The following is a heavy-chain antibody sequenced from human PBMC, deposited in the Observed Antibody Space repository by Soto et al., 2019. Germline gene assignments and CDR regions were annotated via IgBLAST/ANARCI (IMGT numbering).Heavy chain of an antibody. J-gene: IGHJ6*02. Sequence: EVKLVESGGGLVRPGVSLRLSCAASGFTFSSHSMNWVRQAPGKGLEWVSSISTFGSYIYYADSVKGRFTISRDNVKNVLVLNMNSPEGEDTAVYYCTIDRKYDTVTGYPSTGMDVWGQGTKFIVSS. CDR3: TIDRKYDTVTGYPSTGMDV. CDR2: ISTFGSYI. CDR1: GFTFSSHS. D-gene: IGHD3-9*01. V-gene: IGHV3-21*06.